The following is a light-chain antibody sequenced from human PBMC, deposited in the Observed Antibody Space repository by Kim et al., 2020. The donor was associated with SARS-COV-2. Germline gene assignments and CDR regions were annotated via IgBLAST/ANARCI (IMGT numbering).Light chain of an antibody. CDR2: EDN. CDR1: SGSIASNY. CDR3: QSYDSSNGNWE. J-gene: IGLJ3*02. V-gene: IGLV6-57*04. Sequence: NFMLTQPHSVSESPGKTVTISCTRSSGSIASNYVQWYQQRPGSAPTTVIYEDNQRPSGVPDRFSGSIDSSSNSASLTISGLKTEDEADYYCQSYDSSNGNWEFGGGTQLTVL.